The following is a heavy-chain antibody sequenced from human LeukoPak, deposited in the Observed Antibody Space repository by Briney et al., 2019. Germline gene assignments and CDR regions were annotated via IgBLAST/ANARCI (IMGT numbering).Heavy chain of an antibody. V-gene: IGHV3-33*01. CDR2: IWYDGSNK. CDR1: GFTFSSYG. J-gene: IGHJ3*02. D-gene: IGHD3-16*01. CDR3: ARDRKVWDMIGAFDI. Sequence: GGSLRLSCAASGFTFSSYGMHWVRQAPGKGLEWVAVIWYDGSNKYYADSVKGRFTISRDNSKNTLYLQMNSLGAEDTAVYYCARDRKVWDMIGAFDIWGQGTMVTVSS.